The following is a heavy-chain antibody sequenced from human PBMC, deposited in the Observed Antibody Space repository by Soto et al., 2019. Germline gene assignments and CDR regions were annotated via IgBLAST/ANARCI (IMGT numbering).Heavy chain of an antibody. CDR3: AKKGPDSIAVALGGFDY. D-gene: IGHD6-19*01. Sequence: GGSLRLSCAASGFTFSSYAMSWVRQAPGKGLEWVSAISGSGGSTYYADSVKGRFTISRDNSKNTLYLQMNSLRAEDTAVYYCAKKGPDSIAVALGGFDYWGQGTLVTVSS. V-gene: IGHV3-23*01. CDR1: GFTFSSYA. J-gene: IGHJ4*02. CDR2: ISGSGGST.